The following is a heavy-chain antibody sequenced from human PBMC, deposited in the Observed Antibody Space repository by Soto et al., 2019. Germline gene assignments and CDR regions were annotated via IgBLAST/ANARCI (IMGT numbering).Heavy chain of an antibody. Sequence: GGSLRLSCAASGFTFSSYWMSWVRQAPGKGLEWVANIKQDGSEKYYVDSVKGRFTISRDNAKNSLYLQMNSLRAEDTAVYYCARALGIGDFGAFDIWGQGTMVTVSS. J-gene: IGHJ3*02. CDR1: GFTFSSYW. CDR3: ARALGIGDFGAFDI. V-gene: IGHV3-7*03. D-gene: IGHD3-10*01. CDR2: IKQDGSEK.